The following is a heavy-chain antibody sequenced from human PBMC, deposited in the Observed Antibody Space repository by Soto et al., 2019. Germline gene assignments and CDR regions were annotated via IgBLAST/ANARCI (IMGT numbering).Heavy chain of an antibody. J-gene: IGHJ5*02. CDR1: CGPISSYY. V-gene: IGHV4-59*01. D-gene: IGHD3-3*01. Sequence: SETLSLTCTVSCGPISSYYWSWILQPPGKGLEWIGYIYYSGSTNYNPSLKSRVTISVDTSKNQFSLKLSSVTAADTAVYYCAGQASFGVVEGWFDPWGQGTLVTVSS. CDR2: IYYSGST. CDR3: AGQASFGVVEGWFDP.